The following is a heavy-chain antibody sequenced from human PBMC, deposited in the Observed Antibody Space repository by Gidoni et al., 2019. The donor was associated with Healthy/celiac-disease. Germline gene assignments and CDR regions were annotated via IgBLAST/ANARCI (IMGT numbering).Heavy chain of an antibody. CDR3: ARDMVVAATLHYYYYGMDV. V-gene: IGHV3-33*01. CDR2: IWYDGSNK. D-gene: IGHD2-15*01. J-gene: IGHJ6*02. Sequence: QVQLVESGGGVVQPGRSLRLSCEAPGFTFSSYGMHWVRQAPGKGLEWVAVIWYDGSNKYYADSVKGRFTISRDNSKNTLYLQMNSLRAEDTAVYYCARDMVVAATLHYYYYGMDVWGQGTTVTVSS. CDR1: GFTFSSYG.